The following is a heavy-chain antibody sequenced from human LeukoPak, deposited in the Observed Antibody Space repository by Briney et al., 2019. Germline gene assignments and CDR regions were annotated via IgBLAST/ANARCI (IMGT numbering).Heavy chain of an antibody. V-gene: IGHV3-7*01. CDR3: ARDPSSLRDSYDY. CDR2: IKEDGSEK. J-gene: IGHJ4*02. Sequence: GGSLRLSCAASGFTFSNYWMNWVRQAPGKRLEWVAHIKEDGSEKYYLDSVKGRFTISRDNARNSLHLQMNSLRAEDTAVYYCARDPSSLRDSYDYWGQGTLVTVSS. CDR1: GFTFSNYW.